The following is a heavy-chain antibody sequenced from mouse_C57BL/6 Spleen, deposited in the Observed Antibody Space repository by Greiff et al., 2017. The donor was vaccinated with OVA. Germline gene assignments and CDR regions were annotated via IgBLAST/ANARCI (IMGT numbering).Heavy chain of an antibody. CDR3: ARSYGSSYDYFDY. CDR1: GFTFSSYA. J-gene: IGHJ2*01. CDR2: ISDGGSYT. D-gene: IGHD1-1*01. Sequence: EVMLVESGGGLVKPGGSLKLSCAASGFTFSSYAMSWVRQTPEKRLEWVATISDGGSYTYYPDNVKGRFTISRDNAKNNLYLQMSHLKSEDTAMYYCARSYGSSYDYFDYWGQGTTLTVSS. V-gene: IGHV5-4*03.